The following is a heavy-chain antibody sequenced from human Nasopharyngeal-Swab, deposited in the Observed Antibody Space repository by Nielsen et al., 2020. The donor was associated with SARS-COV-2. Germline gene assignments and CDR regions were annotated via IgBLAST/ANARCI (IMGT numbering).Heavy chain of an antibody. CDR1: QFSVTPNGVG. CDR2: IYWNDDT. J-gene: IGHJ6*02. Sequence: SGPTLVTPTQTLTLTCTFSQFSVTPNGVGVAWIRQSPGKALEWLALIYWNDDTRYSPSLKGRFTITKDTSKKQVVLTMTNMDPVDTGTYYCTKFSTDYYGSGGHYSMDVWGQGITATVSS. V-gene: IGHV2-5*04. CDR3: TKFSTDYYGSGGHYSMDV. D-gene: IGHD3-10*01.